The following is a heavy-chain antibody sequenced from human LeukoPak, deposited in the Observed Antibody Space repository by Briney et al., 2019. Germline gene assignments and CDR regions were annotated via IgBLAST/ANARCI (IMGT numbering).Heavy chain of an antibody. D-gene: IGHD3-9*01. CDR3: AREMVFPLSYDILTGGTSDYYGMDV. CDR2: ISYDGSNK. V-gene: IGHV3-30-3*01. J-gene: IGHJ6*02. Sequence: GGSLRLSCAASGFTFSSYAMHWVRQAPGKGLEWVAVISYDGSNKYYADSVKGRFTISRDNSKNTLYLQMNSLRAEDTAVYYCAREMVFPLSYDILTGGTSDYYGMDVWGQGTTVTVSS. CDR1: GFTFSSYA.